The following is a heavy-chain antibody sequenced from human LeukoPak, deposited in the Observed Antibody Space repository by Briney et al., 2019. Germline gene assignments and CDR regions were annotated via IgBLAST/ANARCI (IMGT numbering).Heavy chain of an antibody. Sequence: SETLSLTCTVSGGSISGYYWSWIRQPRGKGLEWIGYIYYSGSTNYNPSLKSRVTISVDTSKNQFSLKLSSVTAADTAVYYCARGCSAGTPHNWFDPWGQGTLVTVSS. D-gene: IGHD6-13*01. V-gene: IGHV4-59*01. CDR1: GGSISGYY. CDR2: IYYSGST. J-gene: IGHJ5*02. CDR3: ARGCSAGTPHNWFDP.